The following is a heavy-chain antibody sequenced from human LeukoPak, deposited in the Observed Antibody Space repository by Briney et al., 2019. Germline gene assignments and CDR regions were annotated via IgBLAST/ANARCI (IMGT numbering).Heavy chain of an antibody. V-gene: IGHV1-69*13. Sequence: SVKVSCKASGGTFSSYAISWVRQAPGQGLEWMGGIIPIFGTANYAQKFQGRVTITADESTSTAYMELSSLRSEDTAVYYCARDRGATSHFDYWGQGTLVAVSS. CDR3: ARDRGATSHFDY. CDR2: IIPIFGTA. D-gene: IGHD5-12*01. CDR1: GGTFSSYA. J-gene: IGHJ4*02.